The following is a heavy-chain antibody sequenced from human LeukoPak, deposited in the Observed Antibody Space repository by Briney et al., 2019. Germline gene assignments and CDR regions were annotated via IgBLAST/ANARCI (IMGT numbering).Heavy chain of an antibody. V-gene: IGHV5-51*03. CDR2: IYPGDSDT. Sequence: GESLKISCKGSGYSFTSYWIGWVRQMPGKGLEWMGIIYPGDSDTRYSPSFQGQVTISADKSISTAYLQWSSLKASDTAMYYYARGLYNGSGKVPFDYWGQGTLVTVSS. D-gene: IGHD3-10*01. CDR3: ARGLYNGSGKVPFDY. J-gene: IGHJ4*02. CDR1: GYSFTSYW.